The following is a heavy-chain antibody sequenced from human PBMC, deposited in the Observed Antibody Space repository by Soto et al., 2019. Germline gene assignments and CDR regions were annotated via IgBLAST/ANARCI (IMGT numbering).Heavy chain of an antibody. CDR2: IYYSGST. D-gene: IGHD6-13*01. V-gene: IGHV4-59*08. CDR1: GGSISSYY. Sequence: SETLSLTCTVSGGSISSYYWSWIRQPPGKGLEWIGYIYYSGSTNYNPSLKSRVTISVDTSKNQFSLKLSYVTAADTAMYYCARPKTIGAAAGKGWFDPWGQGTLVTVSS. J-gene: IGHJ5*02. CDR3: ARPKTIGAAAGKGWFDP.